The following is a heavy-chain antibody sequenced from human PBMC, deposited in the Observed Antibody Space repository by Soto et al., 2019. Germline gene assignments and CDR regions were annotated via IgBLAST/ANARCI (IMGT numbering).Heavy chain of an antibody. CDR2: INHSGVT. Sequence: SETLSLTCAVDGGSFSGYYWSWIRQPPGKGLEWIGEINHSGVTNYKPSLKRRVTISVDTSKNQFSLQLKSVTAADTALYYCARFSGSYYYAMDVWGQGSTVTVSS. CDR3: ARFSGSYYYAMDV. CDR1: GGSFSGYY. J-gene: IGHJ6*02. D-gene: IGHD6-19*01. V-gene: IGHV4-34*01.